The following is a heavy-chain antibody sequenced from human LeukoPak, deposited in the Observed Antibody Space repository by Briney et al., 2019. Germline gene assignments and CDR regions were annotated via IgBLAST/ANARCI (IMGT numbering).Heavy chain of an antibody. D-gene: IGHD2-2*01. Sequence: PGESLKISCRGSGYSFTTYWIGWVCQMPGKGLEWMGIIYPGDSDTRYSPSFQGQVTMSADKSINTAYLQWSSLKASDTAMYYCARRQGCSSTSCPPDSWGQGTLVTVSS. CDR1: GYSFTTYW. J-gene: IGHJ4*02. CDR2: IYPGDSDT. CDR3: ARRQGCSSTSCPPDS. V-gene: IGHV5-51*01.